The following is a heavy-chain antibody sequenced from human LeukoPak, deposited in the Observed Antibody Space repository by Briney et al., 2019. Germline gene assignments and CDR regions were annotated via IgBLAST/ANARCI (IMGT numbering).Heavy chain of an antibody. V-gene: IGHV3-23*01. Sequence: GGSLRLSCAASGFTFSSYGMSWVRQAPGKGLEWVSAISGSGGSTYYADSVKGRFTISRDNSKNTLHLQMNSLRAEDTAVYYCALNRWLQSPFDYWGQGTLVTVSS. D-gene: IGHD5-24*01. J-gene: IGHJ4*02. CDR2: ISGSGGST. CDR1: GFTFSSYG. CDR3: ALNRWLQSPFDY.